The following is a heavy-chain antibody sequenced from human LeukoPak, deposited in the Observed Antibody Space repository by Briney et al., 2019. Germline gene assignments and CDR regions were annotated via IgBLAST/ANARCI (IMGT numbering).Heavy chain of an antibody. CDR2: IYYSGVT. Sequence: PSETLSLTCTVSGGSISSYYWSWIRQPPGKGLEWIGYIYYSGVTNFNPSLKSRVTISVDTSKNQFSLKLSSVTAADTSVYYCARDSQLGRFDSWGQGTLVTVSS. CDR1: GGSISSYY. CDR3: ARDSQLGRFDS. V-gene: IGHV4-59*01. D-gene: IGHD7-27*01. J-gene: IGHJ4*02.